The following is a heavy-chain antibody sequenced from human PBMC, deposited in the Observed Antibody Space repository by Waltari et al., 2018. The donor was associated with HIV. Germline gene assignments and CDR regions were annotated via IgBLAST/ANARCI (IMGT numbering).Heavy chain of an antibody. CDR3: TRQTLINVFNY. D-gene: IGHD3-10*01. V-gene: IGHV4-34*01. CDR2: ISQGGKP. Sequence: QVQLQQGGEGLLRASEPLSLPCSVAGGSLRGYYWTWIRQTPGGRLEWIGDISQGGKPNYNPSLESRVTISGDTSKNQLFLNLTSVTAADTAMYYCTRQTLINVFNYWGQGSLVSVSS. J-gene: IGHJ4*02. CDR1: GGSLRGYY.